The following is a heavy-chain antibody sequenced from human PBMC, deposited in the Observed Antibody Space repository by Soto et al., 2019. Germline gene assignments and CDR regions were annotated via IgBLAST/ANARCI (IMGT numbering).Heavy chain of an antibody. Sequence: QLHLVQSGAEVKKAGSSVKVSCKASGGTVSSYAITWVRQAPGKGLEWMGVFIPIFVSAHYAPKFQGRSTITADESTSTAYMELSGLTSEDTAIDYCARHVSSDTTGFRGYDLWGQGTQVTVSS. CDR1: GGTVSSYA. J-gene: IGHJ4*02. D-gene: IGHD3-10*01. V-gene: IGHV1-69*01. CDR2: FIPIFVSA. CDR3: ARHVSSDTTGFRGYDL.